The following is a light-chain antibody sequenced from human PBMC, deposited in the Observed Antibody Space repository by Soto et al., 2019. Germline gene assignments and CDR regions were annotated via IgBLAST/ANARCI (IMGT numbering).Light chain of an antibody. CDR3: QQFHAYPLP. V-gene: IGKV1-13*02. CDR2: DAS. CDR1: QGISSA. Sequence: ATQLTQSPSSLSASVGDRVTITCRARQGISSALAWFQQKPGKTPNVLISDASTLENGVPSRFSGSGSGTDFTLTISGLQPEDFATYYCQQFHAYPLPFGGGTTVGI. J-gene: IGKJ4*01.